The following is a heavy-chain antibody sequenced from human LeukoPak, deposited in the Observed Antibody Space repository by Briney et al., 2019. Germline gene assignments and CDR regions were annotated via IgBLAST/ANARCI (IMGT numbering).Heavy chain of an antibody. Sequence: PGGSLRLSCAASGITFRRHGFHWVRQPPGKGLEWLAFIPNDGRNISYADSVKGRFTISRDDFRSTLYLRLNSLRVEDTAVYYCVRGLSTSEYFDLWGQGTLVTVS. CDR3: VRGLSTSEYFDL. J-gene: IGHJ1*01. CDR1: GITFRRHG. D-gene: IGHD2-2*01. CDR2: IPNDGRNI. V-gene: IGHV3-30*02.